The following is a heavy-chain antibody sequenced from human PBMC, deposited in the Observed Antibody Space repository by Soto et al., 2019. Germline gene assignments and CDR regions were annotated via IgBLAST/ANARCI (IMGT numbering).Heavy chain of an antibody. CDR3: ARDRGSWGSYRYSDY. J-gene: IGHJ4*02. V-gene: IGHV3-74*01. CDR2: INSDGSST. Sequence: LRLSCAASGFTFSSYWMHWVRQAPGKGLVWVSRINSDGSSTSYADSVKGRFTISRDNAKNTLYLQMNSLRAEDTAVYYCARDRGSWGSYRYSDYWGQGTLVTVSS. CDR1: GFTFSSYW. D-gene: IGHD3-16*02.